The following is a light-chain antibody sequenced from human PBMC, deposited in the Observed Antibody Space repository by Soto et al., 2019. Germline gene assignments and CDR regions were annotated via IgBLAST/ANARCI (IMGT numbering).Light chain of an antibody. CDR3: QQSYSMPLT. CDR2: AAS. V-gene: IGKV1-39*01. Sequence: DIQMTQSPSSLSASVGDRVTITCRTSQSISSSLNWYQQKPGKAPNLPIYAASSLQGGVPSRFSGSGSGTDFTLTISNLQPEDFATYYCQQSYSMPLTFGGGTKVEIK. CDR1: QSISSS. J-gene: IGKJ4*01.